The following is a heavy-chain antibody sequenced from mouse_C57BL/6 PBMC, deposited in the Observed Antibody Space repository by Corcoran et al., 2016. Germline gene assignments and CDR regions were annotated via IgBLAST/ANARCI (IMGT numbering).Heavy chain of an antibody. CDR1: GYTFTTYG. J-gene: IGHJ2*01. Sequence: QIQLVQSGPELKKPGETVKISCKASGYTFTTYGMSWVKQAPGKGLKWMGWINTYSGVPTYADDFKGRFAFSLETSASTAYLQINNLKNEDTATYFCAKRSIYNYFAYWGQGTTLTVSS. CDR2: INTYSGVP. D-gene: IGHD1-1*01. CDR3: AKRSIYNYFAY. V-gene: IGHV9-3*01.